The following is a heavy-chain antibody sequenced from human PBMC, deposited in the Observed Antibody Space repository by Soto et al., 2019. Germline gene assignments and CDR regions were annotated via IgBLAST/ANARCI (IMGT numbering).Heavy chain of an antibody. Sequence: GGSLRLSCAASGFTVSSNYMSWVRQAPGKGLEWVSVIYSGGSTYYADSVKGRFTISRDNSKNTLYLQMNSLRAEDTAVYYCARKTYGLDAFDIWGQGTMVTVSS. CDR2: IYSGGST. V-gene: IGHV3-53*01. CDR1: GFTVSSNY. CDR3: ARKTYGLDAFDI. D-gene: IGHD3-10*01. J-gene: IGHJ3*02.